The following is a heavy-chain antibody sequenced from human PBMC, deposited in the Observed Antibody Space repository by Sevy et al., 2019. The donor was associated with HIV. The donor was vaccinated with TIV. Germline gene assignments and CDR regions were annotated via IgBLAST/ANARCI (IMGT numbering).Heavy chain of an antibody. J-gene: IGHJ3*02. D-gene: IGHD3-22*01. CDR3: AGGRYHSSGSFDAFDI. V-gene: IGHV3-23*01. CDR1: GFTFTNYA. CDR2: IFGARGVI. Sequence: GGSLRLSCAASGFTFTNYAMNWVRQAPGKGLEWVSTIFGARGVIYDADSLKGRFTISRDNSKNTLYLQMDSLRAEDTAVYYCAGGRYHSSGSFDAFDIWGQGTMVTVSS.